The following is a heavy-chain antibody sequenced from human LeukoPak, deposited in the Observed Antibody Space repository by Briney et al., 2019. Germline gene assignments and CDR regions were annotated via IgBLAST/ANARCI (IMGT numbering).Heavy chain of an antibody. V-gene: IGHV1-8*03. J-gene: IGHJ3*02. CDR2: MNPNSGNT. Sequence: ASVKVSCKASGYTFTSYDINWVRQATGQGLEWMGWMNPNSGNTGYAQKFQGRVTITRNTSISTAYMELSSLRSEDTAVYYCARDVRAYGSGSYYRDHTPFGAFDIWGQGTMVTVSS. CDR1: GYTFTSYD. D-gene: IGHD3-10*01. CDR3: ARDVRAYGSGSYYRDHTPFGAFDI.